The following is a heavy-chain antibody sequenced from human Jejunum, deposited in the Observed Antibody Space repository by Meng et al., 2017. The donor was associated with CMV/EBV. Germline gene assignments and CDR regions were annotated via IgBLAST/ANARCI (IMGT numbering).Heavy chain of an antibody. CDR3: ARASEDMDSAMAPFNY. D-gene: IGHD5-18*01. J-gene: IGHJ4*02. V-gene: IGHV4-39*07. CDR2: MHSSGNT. Sequence: QREVDESRPRLVEPSETLSLMCPVSGGAISSGSYYWDWIRQTPGKGLEWIGSMHSSGNTYYNPSLKSRVTISVDTSKNQFSLKVNSVTAADTAVYYCARASEDMDSAMAPFNYWGQGTLVTVSS. CDR1: GGAISSGSYY.